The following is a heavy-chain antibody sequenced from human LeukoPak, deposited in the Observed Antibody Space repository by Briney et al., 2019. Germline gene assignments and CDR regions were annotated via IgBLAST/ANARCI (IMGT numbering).Heavy chain of an antibody. CDR1: GFTFSNSG. Sequence: PGGSLRLSCAASGFTFSNSGMHWVRQAPGKGLEWVAFIRYDGSNKYYADSVKGRFTISRDNAKNSLYLQMNSLRAEDTAVYYCARDNPDYDYIWGSYRGGDAFDIWGQGTMVTVSS. CDR3: ARDNPDYDYIWGSYRGGDAFDI. CDR2: IRYDGSNK. V-gene: IGHV3-30*02. D-gene: IGHD3-16*02. J-gene: IGHJ3*02.